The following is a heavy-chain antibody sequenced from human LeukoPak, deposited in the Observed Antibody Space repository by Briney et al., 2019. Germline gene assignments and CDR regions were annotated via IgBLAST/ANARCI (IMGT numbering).Heavy chain of an antibody. D-gene: IGHD6-25*01. CDR1: GFTFSTSW. J-gene: IGHJ4*02. Sequence: GGSLRLSCAASGFTFSTSWMHWVRQAPGKGLVWVSRIRSKANSYATAYAASVKGRFTISRDDSKNTAYLQMNSLKTEDTAVYYCTGRGHYWGQGTLVTVSS. CDR3: TGRGHY. CDR2: IRSKANSYAT. V-gene: IGHV3-73*01.